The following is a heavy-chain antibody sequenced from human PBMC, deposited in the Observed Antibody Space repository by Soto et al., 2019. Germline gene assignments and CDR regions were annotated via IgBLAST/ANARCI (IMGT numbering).Heavy chain of an antibody. J-gene: IGHJ3*02. D-gene: IGHD1-1*01. CDR2: MSHSGGT. V-gene: IGHV4-34*01. Sequence: QVQLQQWGAGLLKPSETLSLTCAVYGGFVSSGSYYWSWIRQPPGKGLEWIGEMSHSGGTHFNPSLKSRLTISVDTSKNQFSLKMSSVTAADTALYYCARVERGTATTVVAAFDIWGPGTMVTVSS. CDR3: ARVERGTATTVVAAFDI. CDR1: GGFVSSGSYY.